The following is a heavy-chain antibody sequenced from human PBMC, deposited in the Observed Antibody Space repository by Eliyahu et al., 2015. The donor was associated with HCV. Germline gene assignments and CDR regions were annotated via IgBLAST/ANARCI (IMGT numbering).Heavy chain of an antibody. Sequence: EVQLVESGGGLVRPGGSLRVSCTTSGFTFSSFSMNWVRQAPGTGLEWVASMDTTATYIYYADSVRGRFTISRDNAKKSFYLQMNSLRAEDTAVYYCARGTLLTAEYFDFWGQGALVTVSS. CDR1: GFTFSSFS. CDR3: ARGTLLTAEYFDF. J-gene: IGHJ4*02. V-gene: IGHV3-21*01. CDR2: MDTTATYI. D-gene: IGHD2-21*02.